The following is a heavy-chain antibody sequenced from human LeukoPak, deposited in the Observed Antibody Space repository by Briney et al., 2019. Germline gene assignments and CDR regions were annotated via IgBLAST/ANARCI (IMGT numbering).Heavy chain of an antibody. J-gene: IGHJ4*02. CDR3: ARGPTYYYDSSGYRGFDY. D-gene: IGHD3-22*01. CDR1: GGSISSYY. CDR2: IYTSGST. Sequence: PSETLSLTCTASGGSISSYYWSWIRQPAGRGLEWIGRIYTSGSTNYNPSLKSRVTMSVDTSKNQFSLKLSSVTAADTAVYYCARGPTYYYDSSGYRGFDYWGQGTLVTVSS. V-gene: IGHV4-4*07.